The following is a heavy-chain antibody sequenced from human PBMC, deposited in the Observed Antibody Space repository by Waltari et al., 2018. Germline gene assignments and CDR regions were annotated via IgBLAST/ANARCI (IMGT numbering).Heavy chain of an antibody. D-gene: IGHD3-3*01. CDR1: GYTFTSYD. V-gene: IGHV1-8*01. Sequence: QVQLVQSGAEVKKPGASVKVSCKASGYTFTSYDINWVRQATGQGLEWMGGMNPNSGNTGYAQKFQGRVTMTRNTSISTAYMELSSLRSEDTAVYYCARGLGDRYYDFWSGYYTGHYYYGMDVWGQGTTVTVSS. CDR2: MNPNSGNT. J-gene: IGHJ6*02. CDR3: ARGLGDRYYDFWSGYYTGHYYYGMDV.